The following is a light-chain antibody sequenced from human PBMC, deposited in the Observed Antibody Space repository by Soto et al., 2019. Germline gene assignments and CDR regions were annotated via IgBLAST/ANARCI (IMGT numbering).Light chain of an antibody. Sequence: QSALTQPPSASGSPGQSVTISCTGTSSDVGGYNYVSWYQQHPGKAPKLMIYEVSKRPSGVPDRFSGSKSGNTASLTVSGLLAEDEADYYCSSYAGSNNLGVVFGGGTKVTVL. CDR3: SSYAGSNNLGVV. CDR2: EVS. CDR1: SSDVGGYNY. J-gene: IGLJ2*01. V-gene: IGLV2-8*01.